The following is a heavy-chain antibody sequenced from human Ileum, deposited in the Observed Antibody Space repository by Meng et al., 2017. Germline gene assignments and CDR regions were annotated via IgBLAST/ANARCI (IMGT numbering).Heavy chain of an antibody. V-gene: IGHV4-4*02. CDR1: GTW. Sequence: VLLREPGTRLVKTSGTLSLTAAVSGTWWSWVRQPPGKGLEWIGEIFQSGRTNYNPSLRSRVTISIDKSKSQISLQLSAVTAADTAVYSCATSNDRDVYYLGYWGQGTLVTVSS. J-gene: IGHJ4*02. CDR2: IFQSGRT. D-gene: IGHD3-22*01. CDR3: ATSNDRDVYYLGY.